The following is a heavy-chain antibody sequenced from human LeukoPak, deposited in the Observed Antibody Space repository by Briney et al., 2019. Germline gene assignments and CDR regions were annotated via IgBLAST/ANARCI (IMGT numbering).Heavy chain of an antibody. CDR2: INHSGST. CDR3: ARMGSGSYSPNWFDP. Sequence: SETLSLTCAVYGGSFSGYYWSWIRQPPGKGLEWIGEINHSGSTNYNPSLKSRVAISVDTSKNQFSLKLSSVTAADTAVYYCARMGSGSYSPNWFDPWGQGTLVTVSS. CDR1: GGSFSGYY. J-gene: IGHJ5*02. D-gene: IGHD3-10*01. V-gene: IGHV4-34*01.